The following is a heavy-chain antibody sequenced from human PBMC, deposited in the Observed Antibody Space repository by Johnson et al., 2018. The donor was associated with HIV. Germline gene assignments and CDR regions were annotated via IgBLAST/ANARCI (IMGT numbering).Heavy chain of an antibody. CDR2: IYSGGST. CDR1: GFSVSSKY. Sequence: VQLVESGGGLVQPGGSLRLSCAASGFSVSSKYMSWVRQAPGKGLEWVSVIYSGGSTFYADPVKGRFTISRDNSGNTLYLQMDSLRVEDTAVYYCASTRLGAFDIWGQGTMVTVSS. J-gene: IGHJ3*02. CDR3: ASTRLGAFDI. V-gene: IGHV3-66*01. D-gene: IGHD6-6*01.